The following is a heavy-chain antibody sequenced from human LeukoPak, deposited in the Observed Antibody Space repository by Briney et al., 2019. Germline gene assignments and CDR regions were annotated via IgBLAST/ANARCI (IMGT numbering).Heavy chain of an antibody. CDR1: GGTFSSYA. CDR3: ARDLSTRFHDTSGYSSFDY. J-gene: IGHJ4*02. D-gene: IGHD3-22*01. CDR2: IIPIFGTA. Sequence: ASVKVSCRASGGTFSSYAISWVRQAPGQGLEWMGGIIPIFGTANYAQKVQGRVTMTADTATSTAYMELRSLRSDDTAVYYCARDLSTRFHDTSGYSSFDYWGQGTLVTVSS. V-gene: IGHV1-69*06.